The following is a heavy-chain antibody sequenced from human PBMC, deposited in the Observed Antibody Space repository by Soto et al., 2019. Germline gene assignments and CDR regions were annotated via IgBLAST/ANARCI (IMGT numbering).Heavy chain of an antibody. CDR1: GGSISSSSYY. CDR2: IYYSGST. V-gene: IGHV4-39*07. Sequence: NPSETLSLTCTVSGGSISSSSYYWGWIRQPPGKGLEWIGSIYYSGSTYYNPSLKSRVTISVDTSKNQFSLKLSSVTAADTAVYYCARTTYYYYMDVWGKGTTVTVSS. CDR3: ARTTYYYYMDV. D-gene: IGHD4-17*01. J-gene: IGHJ6*03.